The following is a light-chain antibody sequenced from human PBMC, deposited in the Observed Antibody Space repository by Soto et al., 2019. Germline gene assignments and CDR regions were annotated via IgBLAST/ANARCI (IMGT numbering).Light chain of an antibody. CDR1: QDINDY. V-gene: IGKV1-33*01. CDR3: QQYDSLPYT. CDR2: GAS. Sequence: EIQMTQSPSSLSASLGDRVTITCQASQDINDYSNWYQQKPGKAPRLLIYGASFLEVGVPSRFSGSGSGTHFTLTISSLQPEDVATYYCQQYDSLPYTLGQRTRLEIK. J-gene: IGKJ2*01.